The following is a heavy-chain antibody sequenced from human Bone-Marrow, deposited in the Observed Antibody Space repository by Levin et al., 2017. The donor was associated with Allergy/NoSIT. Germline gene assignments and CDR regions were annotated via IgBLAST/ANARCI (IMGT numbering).Heavy chain of an antibody. D-gene: IGHD4-17*01. CDR1: EFSFSTYA. CDR3: SGDDAGGMDV. V-gene: IGHV3-30*03. J-gene: IGHJ6*02. Sequence: GASVKVSCAASEFSFSTYAMHWVRQAPGKGLEWVAGIAYDGSNQHHADPVKGRFTISRDNSKNTVYLQMNSLRPDDTAVYYCSGDDAGGMDVWGQGTTVTVSS. CDR2: IAYDGSNQ.